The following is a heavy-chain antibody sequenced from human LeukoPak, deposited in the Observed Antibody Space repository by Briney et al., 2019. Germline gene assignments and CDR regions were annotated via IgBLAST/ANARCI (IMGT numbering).Heavy chain of an antibody. CDR1: GVSISSSYSY. V-gene: IGHV4-39*01. Sequence: SETLSLTCTVSGVSISSSYSYWGWIRQPPGMGLEWIGSIYYTGNTYYNASLKSQVSISIDTSKNQFSLKLTSVTAADTAVYYCARGRDGYTLIDAFDIWGQGTMVTVSS. CDR3: ARGRDGYTLIDAFDI. J-gene: IGHJ3*02. D-gene: IGHD5-24*01. CDR2: IYYTGNT.